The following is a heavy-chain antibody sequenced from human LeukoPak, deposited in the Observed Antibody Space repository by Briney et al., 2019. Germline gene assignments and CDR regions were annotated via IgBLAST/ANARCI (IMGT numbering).Heavy chain of an antibody. J-gene: IGHJ3*02. CDR3: ARFLRPLWEALDAFDI. CDR1: GYSFTSYW. Sequence: GEFLKISCKGSGYSFTSYWIGWVRQMPGKGLEWMGIIYPGDSDTRYSPSFQGQVTISADKSISTAYLQWSSLKASDTAMYYCARFLRPLWEALDAFDIWGQGTMVTVSS. V-gene: IGHV5-51*01. CDR2: IYPGDSDT. D-gene: IGHD1-26*01.